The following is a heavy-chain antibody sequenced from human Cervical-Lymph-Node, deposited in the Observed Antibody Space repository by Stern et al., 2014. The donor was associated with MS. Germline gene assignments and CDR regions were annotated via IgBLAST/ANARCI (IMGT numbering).Heavy chain of an antibody. Sequence: DQLVESGGGVVQPGRSLRLACATSGFTFSYYGMAWVPQAPGKGLGWVGLSWDGENKTYYTDSVKGRFTISRDTSKNTLYLQMDNLRAEDTAVYYCARDSRDYLNYYGLDVWGQGTTVTVS. D-gene: IGHD4-17*01. CDR1: GFTFSYYG. CDR2: SWDGENKT. J-gene: IGHJ6*02. CDR3: ARDSRDYLNYYGLDV. V-gene: IGHV3-33*01.